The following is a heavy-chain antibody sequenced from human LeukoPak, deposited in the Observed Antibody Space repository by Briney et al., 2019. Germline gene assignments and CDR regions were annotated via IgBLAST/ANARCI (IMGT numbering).Heavy chain of an antibody. CDR2: IDSSGNYK. V-gene: IGHV3-21*01. CDR1: GFTFSTND. J-gene: IGHJ4*02. Sequence: GGSLRRYCADSGFTFSTNDMNWVRQAPGKGLEWVSSIDSSGNYKYYADSVKGRFTISRDNAKNSLYLQMNSLRAEDTAVYYCARIGSSSHYFDYWGQGTLVTVSS. D-gene: IGHD6-6*01. CDR3: ARIGSSSHYFDY.